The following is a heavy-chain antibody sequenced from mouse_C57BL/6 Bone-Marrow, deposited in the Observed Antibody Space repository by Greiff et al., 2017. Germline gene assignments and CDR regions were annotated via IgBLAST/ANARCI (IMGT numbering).Heavy chain of an antibody. CDR2: IYPGSGST. V-gene: IGHV1-55*01. D-gene: IGHD2-1*01. J-gene: IGHJ2*01. CDR3: ARERIYYGPYYFDY. CDR1: GYTFTSYW. Sequence: QVQLQQPGAELVKPGASVKMSCKASGYTFTSYWITWVKQRPGRGLEWIGDIYPGSGSTNYNEKFKSKATLTVDTSSSTAYMQLSSLTSKDSAVYYCARERIYYGPYYFDYWGQGTTLTVSS.